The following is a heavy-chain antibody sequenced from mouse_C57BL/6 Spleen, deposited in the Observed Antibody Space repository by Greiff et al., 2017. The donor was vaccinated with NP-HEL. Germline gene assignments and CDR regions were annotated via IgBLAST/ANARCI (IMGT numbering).Heavy chain of an antibody. D-gene: IGHD1-1*01. Sequence: EVQVVESGEGLVKPGGSLKLSCAASGFTFSSYAMSWVRQTPEKRLEWVAYISSGGDYIYYADTVKGRFTISRDNARNTLYLQMSSLKSEDTAMYYCTRENYGSRGPLFDYWGQGTTLTVSS. V-gene: IGHV5-9-1*02. CDR2: ISSGGDYI. CDR3: TRENYGSRGPLFDY. J-gene: IGHJ2*01. CDR1: GFTFSSYA.